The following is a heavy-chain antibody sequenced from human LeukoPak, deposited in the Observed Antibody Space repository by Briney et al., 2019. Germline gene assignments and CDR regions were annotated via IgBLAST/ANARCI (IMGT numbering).Heavy chain of an antibody. CDR3: ARPAVYSGYDSPHGNY. J-gene: IGHJ4*02. CDR1: GFTVSNHY. CDR2: IYTSGST. D-gene: IGHD5-12*01. Sequence: GGPVTLFCAASGFTVSNHYIRWLRQAPGQALDWLSVIYTSGSTYYAVSVRGRFTISRDSSKNTLYLQMNRLRAEDTAVYYCARPAVYSGYDSPHGNYCGQGTLVTVPS. V-gene: IGHV3-53*01.